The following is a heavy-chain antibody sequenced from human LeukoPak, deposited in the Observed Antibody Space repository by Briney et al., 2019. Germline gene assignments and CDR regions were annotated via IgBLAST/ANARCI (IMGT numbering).Heavy chain of an antibody. Sequence: GGSLRLSCAASGFTFSDYYMSWIRQAPGKGLEWASYISSSGSTIYYADSVKGRFTISRDNAKNSLYLQMNSLRAEDTAVYYCARGPHYGDYVGSGWFDPWGQGTLVTVSS. V-gene: IGHV3-11*01. CDR2: ISSSGSTI. CDR1: GFTFSDYY. J-gene: IGHJ5*02. D-gene: IGHD4-17*01. CDR3: ARGPHYGDYVGSGWFDP.